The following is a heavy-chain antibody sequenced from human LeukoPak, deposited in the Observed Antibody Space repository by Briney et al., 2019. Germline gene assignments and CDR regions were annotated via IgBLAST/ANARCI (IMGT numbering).Heavy chain of an antibody. CDR3: ARDRGPPSYYGMDV. CDR2: ISSSSSYI. J-gene: IGHJ6*02. Sequence: GGSLRLSCAASGFTFSSYSMSWVRQAPGKGLEWVSSISSSSSYIYYADSVKGRFTISRDNAKNSLYLQMNSLRAEDTAVYYCARDRGPPSYYGMDVWGQGTTVTVSS. V-gene: IGHV3-21*01. CDR1: GFTFSSYS.